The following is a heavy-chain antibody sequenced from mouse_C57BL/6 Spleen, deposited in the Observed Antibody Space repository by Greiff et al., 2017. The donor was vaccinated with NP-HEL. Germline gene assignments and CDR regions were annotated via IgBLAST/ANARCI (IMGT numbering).Heavy chain of an antibody. CDR1: GFSLTSYG. CDR2: IWSGGST. D-gene: IGHD1-1*01. CDR3: ARGGYGDYAMDY. J-gene: IGHJ4*01. Sequence: VMLVESGPGLVQPSQSLSITCTVSGFSLTSYGVHWVRQSPGKGLEWLGVIWSGGSTDYNAAFISRLSISKDNSKSQVFFKMNSLQADDTAIYYCARGGYGDYAMDYWGQGTSVTVSS. V-gene: IGHV2-2*01.